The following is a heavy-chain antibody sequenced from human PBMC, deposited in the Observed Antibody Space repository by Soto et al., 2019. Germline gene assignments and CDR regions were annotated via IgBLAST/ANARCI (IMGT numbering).Heavy chain of an antibody. CDR3: VRHGYQWEFPSPFWY. CDR2: IYPGDSDT. Sequence: GESLKISCKGSGYSFTTYWIGWVRQMPGKGLEWMGIIYPGDSDTRYSPSFQGQVTISADKSISTAYLQLRSVTAADTAFYYCVRHGYQWEFPSPFWYWGQGTLVTVSS. J-gene: IGHJ4*02. CDR1: GYSFTTYW. D-gene: IGHD3-3*01. V-gene: IGHV5-51*01.